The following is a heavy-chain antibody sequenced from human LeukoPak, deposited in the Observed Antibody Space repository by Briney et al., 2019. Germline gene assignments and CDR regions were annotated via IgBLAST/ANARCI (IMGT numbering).Heavy chain of an antibody. CDR2: MYDSGTT. CDR3: ASIAVVTGAIDY. J-gene: IGHJ4*02. CDR1: GGSFSSGDYY. V-gene: IGHV4-30-4*01. Sequence: SETLSLTCTVSGGSFSSGDYYWSWVRQPPGPGLEWVGYMYDSGTTSYNPSLKSRLTISVDTSKNQFSLRLSSVTAADTAVYYCASIAVVTGAIDYWGQGTLVTVSS. D-gene: IGHD2-2*01.